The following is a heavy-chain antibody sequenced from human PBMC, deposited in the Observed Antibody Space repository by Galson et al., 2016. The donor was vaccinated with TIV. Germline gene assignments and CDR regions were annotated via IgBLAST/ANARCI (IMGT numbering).Heavy chain of an antibody. J-gene: IGHJ4*02. V-gene: IGHV3-30-3*01. CDR2: ISYDGSNK. Sequence: SLRLSCAGSGFPFSGYAIHWVRQAPGKGLEWLAVISYDGSNKYYADSVKGRVTISRDNSKSTLYLQMNRLRTEDTAVYYCARDKATGTAIDYWGQGTLLIVSS. CDR1: GFPFSGYA. CDR3: ARDKATGTAIDY. D-gene: IGHD6-13*01.